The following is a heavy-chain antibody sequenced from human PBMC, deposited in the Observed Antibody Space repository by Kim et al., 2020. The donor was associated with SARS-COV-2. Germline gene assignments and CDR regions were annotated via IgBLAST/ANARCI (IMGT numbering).Heavy chain of an antibody. J-gene: IGHJ5*02. Sequence: ETYDIDSVKGRITISRDNAKNLMYLQMSGLRAEDTAVYYCARDIRGTWFDPWGQGTLVTVSS. CDR2: ET. D-gene: IGHD3-16*01. CDR3: ARDIRGTWFDP. V-gene: IGHV3-7*01.